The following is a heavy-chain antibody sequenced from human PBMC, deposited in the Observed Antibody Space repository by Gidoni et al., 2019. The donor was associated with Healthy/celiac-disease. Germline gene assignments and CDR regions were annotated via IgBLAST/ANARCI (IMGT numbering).Heavy chain of an antibody. D-gene: IGHD2-15*01. CDR3: ARDLVGAFDI. V-gene: IGHV3-33*01. CDR2: IWYDGSNK. J-gene: IGHJ3*02. Sequence: QVQLVESGGGVVQPGRSLRLSCAASGFTFSSYGMHCVRQAPGTGLEWVAVIWYDGSNKYYADSVKGRFTISRDNSKNTLYLQMNSLRAEDTAVYYCARDLVGAFDIWGQGTMVTVSS. CDR1: GFTFSSYG.